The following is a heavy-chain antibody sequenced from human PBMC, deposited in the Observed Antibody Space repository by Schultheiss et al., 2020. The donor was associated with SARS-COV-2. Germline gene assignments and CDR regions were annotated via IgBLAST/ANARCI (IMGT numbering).Heavy chain of an antibody. V-gene: IGHV4-4*02. D-gene: IGHD3-22*01. CDR2: IYHSGST. CDR3: ARDSYYYDSIHAFDI. CDR1: GGSISSSNW. J-gene: IGHJ3*02. Sequence: SETLSLTCAVFGGSISSSNWWSWVRQPPGKGLEWIGEIYHSGSTNYNPSLKSRVTISVDKSKNQFSLKLSSVTAADTAVYYCARDSYYYDSIHAFDIWGQGTMVTVSS.